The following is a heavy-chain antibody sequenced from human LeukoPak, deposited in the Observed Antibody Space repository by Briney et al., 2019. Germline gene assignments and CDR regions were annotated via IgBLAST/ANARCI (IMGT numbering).Heavy chain of an antibody. CDR1: GFTFSSYA. CDR2: VNRDGSEK. J-gene: IGHJ4*02. CDR3: PRGGLHEFEY. V-gene: IGHV3-7*01. Sequence: PGGSLRLSCAASGFTFSSYAMSWVRQAPGKGLEWVASVNRDGSEKNYADSVKGRFTISRDDTKNLVFLQMDSLRVEDTAVYYCPRGGLHEFEYWGQGTLVTVSS.